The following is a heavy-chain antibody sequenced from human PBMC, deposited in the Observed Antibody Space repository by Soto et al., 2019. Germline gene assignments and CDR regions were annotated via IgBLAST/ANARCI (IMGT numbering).Heavy chain of an antibody. V-gene: IGHV3-30*03. CDR3: VATLSGDPYPLDL. D-gene: IGHD7-27*01. Sequence: PGGSLRLSCAASGFTFSSYGMHWVRQAPGKGLEWVAVISYDGSNKYYADSVKGRFTISRDNAKNTLYLQMNSLRAEDTAVYYWVATLSGDPYPLDLWGQGTRVTVSS. CDR1: GFTFSSYG. J-gene: IGHJ5*02. CDR2: ISYDGSNK.